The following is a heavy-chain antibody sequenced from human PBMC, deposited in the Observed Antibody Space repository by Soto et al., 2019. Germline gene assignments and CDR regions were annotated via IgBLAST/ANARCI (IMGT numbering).Heavy chain of an antibody. CDR1: GFTFSSYA. Sequence: QVQLVESGGGVVQPGRSLRLSCAASGFTFSSYAMHWVRQAPGKGLEWVAVISYDGSNKYYADSVKGRFTISRDNSKNTVYLEMNSLRGEDTAVYYCARAGCDGGSCYTLVGLRYGMDVWGQGTTVTVSS. D-gene: IGHD2-15*01. CDR2: ISYDGSNK. V-gene: IGHV3-30-3*01. CDR3: ARAGCDGGSCYTLVGLRYGMDV. J-gene: IGHJ6*02.